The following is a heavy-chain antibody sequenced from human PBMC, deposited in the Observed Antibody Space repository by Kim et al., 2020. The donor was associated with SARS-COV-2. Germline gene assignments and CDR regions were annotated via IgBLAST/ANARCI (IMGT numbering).Heavy chain of an antibody. J-gene: IGHJ4*02. D-gene: IGHD6-19*01. CDR1: GFTFSNYH. V-gene: IGHV1-46*01. Sequence: ASVKVSCKASGFTFSNYHFQWVRQAPGQGLEWMGGISPSGSTFTQRFQGRISMTRDTSTNTVYMELGSLTSEDTAVYYCAREAALVAVPRKNFDYWGQGTLVTVSS. CDR2: ISPSGS. CDR3: AREAALVAVPRKNFDY.